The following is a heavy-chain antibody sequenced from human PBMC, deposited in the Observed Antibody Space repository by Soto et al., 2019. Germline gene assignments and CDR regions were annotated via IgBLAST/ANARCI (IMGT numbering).Heavy chain of an antibody. J-gene: IGHJ6*02. V-gene: IGHV1-69*13. CDR2: IIPIFGTA. Sequence: ASVRVSCKASGGTFSSYAISWVRQAPGQGLEWMGGIIPIFGTANYAQTFQGRVTITADESTSTAYMELSSLRSEDTAVYYCARDCQLGQWLPSYHYGKNFCGQGTTVTVS. CDR1: GGTFSSYA. D-gene: IGHD5-12*01. CDR3: ARDCQLGQWLPSYHYGKNF.